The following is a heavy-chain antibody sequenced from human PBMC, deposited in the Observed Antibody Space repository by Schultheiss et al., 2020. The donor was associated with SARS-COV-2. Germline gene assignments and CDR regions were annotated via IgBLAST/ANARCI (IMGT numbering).Heavy chain of an antibody. CDR1: GGSISSGCYY. Sequence: SETLSLTCTVSGGSISSGCYYWSWIRQHPGKGLEWIGYIYYSGSTYYNPSLKSRVTISVDTSKNQFSLKLSSVTAADTAVYYCARASLSGLVYADYYYYYGMDVWGQGTTVTVSS. CDR2: IYYSGST. CDR3: ARASLSGLVYADYYYYYGMDV. D-gene: IGHD2-8*01. J-gene: IGHJ6*02. V-gene: IGHV4-31*03.